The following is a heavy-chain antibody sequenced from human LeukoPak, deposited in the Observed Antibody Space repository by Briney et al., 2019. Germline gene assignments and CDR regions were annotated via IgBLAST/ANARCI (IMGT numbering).Heavy chain of an antibody. CDR2: FYPGDSDT. CDR1: GYSFTNYW. D-gene: IGHD3-22*01. V-gene: IGHV5-51*01. CDR3: ARPYYYDSSGYWGFQH. J-gene: IGHJ1*01. Sequence: GESLKISCKGSGYSFTNYWIGWVRQMPGKGLEWMGIFYPGDSDTRYSPSFQGQVTISADKSISTAYLQWSSLKASDTAMYYCARPYYYDSSGYWGFQHWGQGTLVTVSS.